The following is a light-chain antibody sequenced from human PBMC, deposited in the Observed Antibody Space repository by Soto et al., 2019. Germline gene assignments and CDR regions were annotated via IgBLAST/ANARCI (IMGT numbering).Light chain of an antibody. CDR3: QQYYITPRT. Sequence: DIVMTQSPDSLAVSLGGRATINCKSSQSVLYTSDNKNYLSWYQQKPGQPPKLLVYWASTRESGVPDRFSGSGSGTDFTLTISSLQAEDVAVYYCQQYYITPRTFGQGTKVEIK. CDR2: WAS. J-gene: IGKJ1*01. CDR1: QSVLYTSDNKNY. V-gene: IGKV4-1*01.